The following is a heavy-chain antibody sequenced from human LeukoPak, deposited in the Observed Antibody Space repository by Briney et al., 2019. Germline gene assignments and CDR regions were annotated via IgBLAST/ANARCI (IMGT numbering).Heavy chain of an antibody. CDR1: GFIFSNYG. J-gene: IGHJ6*02. CDR2: VNTGDFT. Sequence: GGSLRLSCAASGFIFSNYGMSWVRQAPGKGPEWISGVNTGDFTYYADSVKGRFAISRDISKDTLYLQMNNLRAEDTAVYYCAKGLGLVGMGSYYGLDVWGQGATVTVSS. D-gene: IGHD3/OR15-3a*01. CDR3: AKGLGLVGMGSYYGLDV. V-gene: IGHV3-23*01.